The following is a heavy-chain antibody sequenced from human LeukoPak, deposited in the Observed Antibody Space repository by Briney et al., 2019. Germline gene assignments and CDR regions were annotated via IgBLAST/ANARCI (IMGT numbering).Heavy chain of an antibody. V-gene: IGHV1-45*02. CDR2: IAPFNGNT. CDR3: ATPAPGHGFFDY. Sequence: SVKVSCKASGYTFTYRYLHWVRQAPGQALEWMGWIAPFNGNTNYAQKFQDRVTITRDRSMSTAYMELSSLRSEDTAMYYCATPAPGHGFFDYWGREPWSPSPQ. J-gene: IGHJ4*02. D-gene: IGHD1-14*01. CDR1: GYTFTYRY.